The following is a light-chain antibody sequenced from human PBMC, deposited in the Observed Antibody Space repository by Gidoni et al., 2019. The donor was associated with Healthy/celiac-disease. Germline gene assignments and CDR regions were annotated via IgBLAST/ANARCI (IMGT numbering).Light chain of an antibody. V-gene: IGKV3-11*01. CDR1: QSVSSY. J-gene: IGKJ1*01. CDR2: DAS. CDR3: QQRSNWPPWT. Sequence: EIVLPPSPATLSLSPGERATLSCRASQSVSSYLAWYQQKPGQAPRLLIYDASNRATGIPARVSGSGSGTNFTLTISSLEPEDFAVYYCQQRSNWPPWTFGQXTKVEIK.